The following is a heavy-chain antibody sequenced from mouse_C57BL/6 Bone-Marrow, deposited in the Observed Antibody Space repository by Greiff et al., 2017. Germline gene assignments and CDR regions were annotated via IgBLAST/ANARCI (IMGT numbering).Heavy chain of an antibody. Sequence: QVQLQQSGTELVKPGASVKLSCKASGYTFTSYWMHWVKQRPGQGLEWIGNINPSNGGTNYNEKFKSKATLTVDKSSSTAYMQLSSLTSEDSAVYYCARSGSTMVTTWFAYWGQGTLVTVSA. V-gene: IGHV1-53*01. CDR1: GYTFTSYW. CDR2: INPSNGGT. J-gene: IGHJ3*01. D-gene: IGHD2-2*01. CDR3: ARSGSTMVTTWFAY.